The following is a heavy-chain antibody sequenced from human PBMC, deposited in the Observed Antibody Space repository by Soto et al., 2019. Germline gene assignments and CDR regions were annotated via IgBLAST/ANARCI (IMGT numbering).Heavy chain of an antibody. CDR3: AKGLLAAAGTGTYYYYGMDV. CDR1: GFTFSSFW. V-gene: IGHV3-7*03. J-gene: IGHJ6*02. CDR2: MNQDGSEI. Sequence: GGSLRLSCVGSGFTFSSFWICWIRQTPGKGLEWVTNMNQDGSEIAYADSVKGRFTVSRDNAKNAVYLQMNSLRAEDTAVYYCAKGLLAAAGTGTYYYYGMDVWGQGTTVTISS. D-gene: IGHD6-13*01.